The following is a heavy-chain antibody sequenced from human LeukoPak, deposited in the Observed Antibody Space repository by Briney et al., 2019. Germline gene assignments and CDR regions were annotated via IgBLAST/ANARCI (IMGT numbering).Heavy chain of an antibody. Sequence: PGGSLRLSCAASGFTFSSYAMHWVRQAPGKGLGWVAVISYDGSNKYYADSVKGRFTISRDNSKNTLYLQMNSLRAEDTAVYYCARDRLYYYGSGSYSYYFDYWGQGTLVTVSS. J-gene: IGHJ4*02. CDR2: ISYDGSNK. CDR3: ARDRLYYYGSGSYSYYFDY. D-gene: IGHD3-10*01. CDR1: GFTFSSYA. V-gene: IGHV3-30-3*01.